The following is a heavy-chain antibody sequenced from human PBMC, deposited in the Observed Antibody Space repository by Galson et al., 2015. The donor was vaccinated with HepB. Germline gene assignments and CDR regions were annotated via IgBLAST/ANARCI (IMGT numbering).Heavy chain of an antibody. CDR2: ISPDGTST. Sequence: SLRLSCAASGFTFSSYWMHWVRQVPGEGLAWVSRISPDGTSTNYADSVKGRFTISRGNAKNTLDLQMKSLRADDSARYYCARVMGISAAEELGYWGQGILVTVSS. CDR3: ARVMGISAAEELGY. D-gene: IGHD6-13*01. J-gene: IGHJ4*02. CDR1: GFTFSSYW. V-gene: IGHV3-74*01.